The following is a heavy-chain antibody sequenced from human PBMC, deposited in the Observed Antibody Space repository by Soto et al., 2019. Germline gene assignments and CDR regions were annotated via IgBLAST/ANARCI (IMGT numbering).Heavy chain of an antibody. J-gene: IGHJ4*02. CDR2: IYYSGST. CDR3: ARHGNYDSLTGVPFDY. D-gene: IGHD3-9*01. CDR1: GGSISSSSYY. V-gene: IGHV4-39*01. Sequence: QLQLQESGPGLVKPSETLSLTCTVSGGSISSSSYYWGWIRQPPGKGLEWIGSIYYSGSTYYNPSLKSRVTISVDTSKNQFSLKLSSVTAADTAVYYCARHGNYDSLTGVPFDYWGQGTLVTVSS.